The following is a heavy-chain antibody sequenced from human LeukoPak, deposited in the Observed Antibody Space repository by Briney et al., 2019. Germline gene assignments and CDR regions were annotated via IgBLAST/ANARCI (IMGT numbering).Heavy chain of an antibody. Sequence: SGGSLRLSCAASGFTFSSYWMHWVRQAPGKGLVWVSRINSDGSSTSYADSVKGRFTISRDNAKNTLYLQMNSLTVEDTAVYYCARDGRWINYYDGSAPLWGQGTLVTVSS. V-gene: IGHV3-74*01. CDR2: INSDGSST. CDR1: GFTFSSYW. CDR3: ARDGRWINYYDGSAPL. D-gene: IGHD3-22*01. J-gene: IGHJ4*02.